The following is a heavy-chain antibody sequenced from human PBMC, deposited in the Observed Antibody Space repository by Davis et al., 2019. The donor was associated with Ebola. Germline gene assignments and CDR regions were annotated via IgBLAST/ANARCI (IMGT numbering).Heavy chain of an antibody. CDR2: IYYSGST. Sequence: SETLSLTCTVSGGSISSSSYYWGWIRQPPGKGLEWIGSIYYSGSTYYNPSLKSRATISVDTSKNQFSLKLSSVTAADTAVYYCARYPLYDYIWGSYRPAGWFDPWGQGTLVTVSS. CDR3: ARYPLYDYIWGSYRPAGWFDP. D-gene: IGHD3-16*02. J-gene: IGHJ5*02. V-gene: IGHV4-39*01. CDR1: GGSISSSSYY.